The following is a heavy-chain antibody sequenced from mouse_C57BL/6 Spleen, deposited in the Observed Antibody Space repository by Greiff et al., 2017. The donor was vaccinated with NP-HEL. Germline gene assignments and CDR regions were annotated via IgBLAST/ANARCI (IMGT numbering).Heavy chain of an antibody. Sequence: VQLVESGPELVKPGASVKISCEASGYSFTSYYIHWVKQRPGQGLEWIGWIYPGSGNTKSNEKLKGKATLTAAPSSSTAYMQLSSLTSEDSAVYYCARMDDYDARFAYWGQGTLVTVSA. CDR1: GYSFTSYY. D-gene: IGHD2-4*01. J-gene: IGHJ3*01. CDR2: IYPGSGNT. V-gene: IGHV1-66*01. CDR3: ARMDDYDARFAY.